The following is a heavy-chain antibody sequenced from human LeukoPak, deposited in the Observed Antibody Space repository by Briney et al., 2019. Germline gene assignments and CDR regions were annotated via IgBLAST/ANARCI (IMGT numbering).Heavy chain of an antibody. CDR2: INPNSGGT. CDR3: ARNDYATDYFDY. Sequence: ASVKVSCRASGYTFTGHYMHWVRQAPGQGLEWMGRINPNSGGTNYAQKFQGRVTMTRDTSITTAYMELSRLRSDDTAAYYCARNDYATDYFDYWGQGTLVTVSS. J-gene: IGHJ4*02. V-gene: IGHV1-2*06. CDR1: GYTFTGHY. D-gene: IGHD1-1*01.